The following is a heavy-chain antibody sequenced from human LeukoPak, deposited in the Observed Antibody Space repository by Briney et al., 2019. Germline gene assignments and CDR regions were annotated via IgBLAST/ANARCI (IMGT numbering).Heavy chain of an antibody. CDR2: ISYDGSNK. D-gene: IGHD1-26*01. CDR1: GFTFSSYA. J-gene: IGHJ4*02. V-gene: IGHV3-30-3*01. Sequence: PGGSLRLSCAASGFTFSSYAMHWVRQAPGKGLEWVAVISYDGSNKYYADSVKGRFTISRDNAKNSLYLQMNSLRAEDTAVYYCATYKVGAVFDYWGQGTLVTVSS. CDR3: ATYKVGAVFDY.